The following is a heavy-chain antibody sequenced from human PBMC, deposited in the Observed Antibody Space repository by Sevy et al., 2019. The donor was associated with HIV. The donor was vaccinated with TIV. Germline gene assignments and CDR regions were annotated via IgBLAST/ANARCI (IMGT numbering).Heavy chain of an antibody. Sequence: RGSLRLSCAASGFIFSNYPMSWVRHSPGKGLERVSDISAGGTTTYYADSVEGRFTISRDNSKNTVSLQMNSLGAEDTAIYYCAKRSCRTMTCYDYDFWNPYYFYGLDVWGQGISVTVSS. J-gene: IGHJ6*02. V-gene: IGHV3-23*01. CDR1: GFIFSNYP. CDR2: ISAGGTTT. CDR3: AKRSCRTMTCYDYDFWNPYYFYGLDV. D-gene: IGHD3-3*01.